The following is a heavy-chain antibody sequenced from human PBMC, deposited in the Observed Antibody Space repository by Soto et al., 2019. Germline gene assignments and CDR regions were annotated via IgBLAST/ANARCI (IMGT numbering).Heavy chain of an antibody. J-gene: IGHJ4*01. Sequence: LRLSCAASGFTFSSYEMNWVRQAPGKGLEWVSYISYSGSPTDYADSVKGRFTISRDNAKNSLYLQMNSLRAEDTAVYYCVRDRSIPVPTSIDFWGHGTLVTVSS. CDR2: ISYSGSPT. CDR1: GFTFSSYE. V-gene: IGHV3-48*03. D-gene: IGHD4-17*01. CDR3: VRDRSIPVPTSIDF.